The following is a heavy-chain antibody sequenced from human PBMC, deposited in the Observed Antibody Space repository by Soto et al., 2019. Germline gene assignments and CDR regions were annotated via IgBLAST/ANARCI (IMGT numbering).Heavy chain of an antibody. D-gene: IGHD3-10*01. Sequence: PGGSLRLSCAVSGLTVSSYYWRWVRQAPGKGLEWLSVIYSDGNRIYADSVKGRFTISRDDFKNTLSLQMSSLRADDTAVYYCARQFASGSYFSDYWGQGTLVTVSS. J-gene: IGHJ4*02. CDR1: GLTVSSYY. CDR3: ARQFASGSYFSDY. V-gene: IGHV3-53*01. CDR2: IYSDGNR.